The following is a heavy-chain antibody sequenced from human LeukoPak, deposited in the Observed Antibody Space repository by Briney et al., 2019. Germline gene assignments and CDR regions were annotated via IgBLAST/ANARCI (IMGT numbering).Heavy chain of an antibody. CDR1: GGTFSSYA. D-gene: IGHD6-13*01. V-gene: IGHV1-69*13. Sequence: GASVTVSCTASGGTFSSYAISWVRQAPGQGLEWMGGIIPIFGTANYAQKFQGRVTITADESTSTAYMELSSLRSEDTAVYYCATSSRTYSSTDYWGQGTLVTVSS. CDR2: IIPIFGTA. J-gene: IGHJ4*02. CDR3: ATSSRTYSSTDY.